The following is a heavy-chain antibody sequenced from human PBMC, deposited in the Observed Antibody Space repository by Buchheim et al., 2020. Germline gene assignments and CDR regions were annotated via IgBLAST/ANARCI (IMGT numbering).Heavy chain of an antibody. CDR1: GFTFSSYG. CDR3: VKDRERWLQLNYYYGMDV. V-gene: IGHV3-30*18. Sequence: QVQLVESGGGVVQPGRSLRLSCAASGFTFSSYGMHWVRQAPGKGLEWVAVISYDGSNKYYADSVKGRFTISRDNSKNTLYLQMNSLRAEDTAVYYCVKDRERWLQLNYYYGMDVWGQGTT. D-gene: IGHD5-24*01. CDR2: ISYDGSNK. J-gene: IGHJ6*02.